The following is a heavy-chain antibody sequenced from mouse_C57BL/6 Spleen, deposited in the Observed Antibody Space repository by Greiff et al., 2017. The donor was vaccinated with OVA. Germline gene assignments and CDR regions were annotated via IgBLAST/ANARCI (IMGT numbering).Heavy chain of an antibody. CDR2: IWSDGST. V-gene: IGHV2-6-1*01. CDR3: ARHGLTAGAKDY. Sequence: VQLQESGPGLVAPSQSLSITCTVSGFSLTSYGVHWVRQPPGKGLEWLVVIWSDGSTTYNSALKSSLSISKDNSKSQVFLQMNRLQTYDTAMYYCARHGLTAGAKDYWGQGTSVTVSS. J-gene: IGHJ4*01. CDR1: GFSLTSYG.